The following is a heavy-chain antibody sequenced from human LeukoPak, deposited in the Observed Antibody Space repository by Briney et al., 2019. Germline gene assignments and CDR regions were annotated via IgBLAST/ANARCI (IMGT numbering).Heavy chain of an antibody. CDR3: ARGIIIGTTAYKY. CDR1: GYTFTDTG. Sequence: ASVKVSCKASGYTFTDTGISWVRQAPGQGLEWMGWISAYSGNTNYAQMFQGRVTMTTDTSTSTAYMELRSLRSDDTAMYYCARGIIIGTTAYKYWGQGTLVTVSS. V-gene: IGHV1-18*04. D-gene: IGHD1-20*01. CDR2: ISAYSGNT. J-gene: IGHJ4*02.